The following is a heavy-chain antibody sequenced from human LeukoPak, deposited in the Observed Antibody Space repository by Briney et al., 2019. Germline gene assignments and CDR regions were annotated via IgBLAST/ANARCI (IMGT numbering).Heavy chain of an antibody. V-gene: IGHV3-30*04. J-gene: IGHJ6*02. CDR3: ARAVSWELRYYYGMDV. CDR2: ISYDGSNK. Sequence: GGSLRLSCAAFGFTFSSYAMHWVRQAPGKGMEWVAVISYDGSNKYYADSVKGRFTISRDNSKNTLYLQMNSLRAEDTAVYYCARAVSWELRYYYGMDVWGQGTTVTVSS. CDR1: GFTFSSYA. D-gene: IGHD1-26*01.